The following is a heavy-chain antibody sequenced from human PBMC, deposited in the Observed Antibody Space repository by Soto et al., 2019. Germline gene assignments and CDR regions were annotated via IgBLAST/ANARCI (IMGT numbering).Heavy chain of an antibody. Sequence: QVQLQQWGAGLLKPSETLSLTCAVYGGSFSGYYWSWIRQPPGKGLEWIGEINHSGSTNYNPSLKSRVTISVYTSKNQFSLKLSSVTAADTAVYYCARAGGLGQWLVRSRHYYYGMDVWGQGTTVTVSS. D-gene: IGHD6-19*01. J-gene: IGHJ6*02. CDR3: ARAGGLGQWLVRSRHYYYGMDV. CDR2: INHSGST. V-gene: IGHV4-34*01. CDR1: GGSFSGYY.